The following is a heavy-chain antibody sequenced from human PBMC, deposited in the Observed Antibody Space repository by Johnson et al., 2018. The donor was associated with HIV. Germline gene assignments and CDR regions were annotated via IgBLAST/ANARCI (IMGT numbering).Heavy chain of an antibody. Sequence: QMQLVESGGGVVQPGRSLRLSCTASGFTFSSYGMHWVRQAPGKGLEWVAFIRYDGSNKYYADSVKGRFTISRDNSKNTLYLQMNNLRAEDTAVYYCAKGGEVWYGAFDFWGQGTMAIVSS. J-gene: IGHJ3*01. D-gene: IGHD6-13*01. CDR2: IRYDGSNK. CDR3: AKGGEVWYGAFDF. V-gene: IGHV3-30*02. CDR1: GFTFSSYG.